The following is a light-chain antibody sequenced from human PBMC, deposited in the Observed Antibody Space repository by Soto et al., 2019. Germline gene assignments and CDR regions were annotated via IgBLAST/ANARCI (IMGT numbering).Light chain of an antibody. V-gene: IGKV1-39*01. CDR2: AAS. CDR3: QQTYSIPQT. J-gene: IGKJ1*01. CDR1: QSISNS. Sequence: DIQMTQSPSSLSASVGDRVTIACRASQSISNSVNWYQQIPGKAPKFLIYAASSLQSGVPSRFSGSGSGTDFTLTISSLQPEDFATYYCQQTYSIPQTFGQGTKVEIK.